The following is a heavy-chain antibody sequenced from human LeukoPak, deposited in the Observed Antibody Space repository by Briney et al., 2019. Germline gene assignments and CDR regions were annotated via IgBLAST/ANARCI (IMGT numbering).Heavy chain of an antibody. CDR3: TTDLRMTFSMTTVTTWVV. CDR1: GLTFSNAW. J-gene: IGHJ4*02. CDR2: IKSKTDGGTT. D-gene: IGHD4-11*01. Sequence: GSLRLSCAASGLTFSNAWMSWVRQAPGKGLEWVGRIKSKTDGGTTDYAAPVKGRFTISRDDSKNTLYLQMNSLKTEDTAVYYCTTDLRMTFSMTTVTTWVVWGQGTLVTVSS. V-gene: IGHV3-15*01.